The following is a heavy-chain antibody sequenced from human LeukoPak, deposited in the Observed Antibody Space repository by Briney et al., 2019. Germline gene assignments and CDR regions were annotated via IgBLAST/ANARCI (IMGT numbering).Heavy chain of an antibody. CDR2: IYTSGST. J-gene: IGHJ4*02. D-gene: IGHD2-21*01. CDR1: GGSFSGYY. V-gene: IGHV4-59*10. CDR3: ARGGGDWGFHQSDY. Sequence: PSETLSLTCAVHGGSFSGYYWSWIRQPAGKGLEWIGRIYTSGSTNYNPSLKSRVTISVDTSKNQFSLKLSSVTAADTAVYYCARGGGDWGFHQSDYWGQGTLVTVSS.